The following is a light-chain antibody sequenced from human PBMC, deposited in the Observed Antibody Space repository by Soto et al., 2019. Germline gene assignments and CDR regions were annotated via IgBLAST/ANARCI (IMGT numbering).Light chain of an antibody. V-gene: IGLV2-14*01. CDR3: SSFASTHTYV. J-gene: IGLJ1*01. CDR2: EVN. Sequence: QSVLTQPASVSGSPGQSITISCTGTSSDLAFYNHVSWYQQHPGKAPKLLIYEVNNRPSGVSHRFSGSKSGNMASLTISGLQAEDEADYYCSSFASTHTYVFGTGTKVTVL. CDR1: SSDLAFYNH.